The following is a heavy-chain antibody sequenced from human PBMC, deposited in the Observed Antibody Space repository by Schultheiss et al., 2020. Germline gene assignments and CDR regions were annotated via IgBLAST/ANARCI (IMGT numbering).Heavy chain of an antibody. Sequence: SETLSLTCTVSGGSISSSSYYWGWIRQPPGKGLEWIGRIYTSGSTNYNPSLKSRVTISVDTSKNQFSLKLSSVTAADTAVYYCARASVGYNYHYWGQGTLVTVSS. V-gene: IGHV4-39*07. CDR1: GGSISSSSYY. CDR2: IYTSGST. D-gene: IGHD5-24*01. CDR3: ARASVGYNYHY. J-gene: IGHJ4*02.